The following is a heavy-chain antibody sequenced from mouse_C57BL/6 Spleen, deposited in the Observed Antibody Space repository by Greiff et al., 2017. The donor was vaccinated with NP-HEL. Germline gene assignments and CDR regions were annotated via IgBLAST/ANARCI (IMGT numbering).Heavy chain of an antibody. CDR3: AREQAGSDGYYDAMDY. Sequence: QVQLQQSGAELVRPGASVKLSCKASGYTFTDYYINWVKQRPGQGLEWIARIYPGSGNTYYNEKFKGKATLTAEKSSSTAYMQLSSLTSEDSAVYFCAREQAGSDGYYDAMDYWGQGTSVTVSS. D-gene: IGHD2-3*01. CDR1: GYTFTDYY. J-gene: IGHJ4*01. CDR2: IYPGSGNT. V-gene: IGHV1-76*01.